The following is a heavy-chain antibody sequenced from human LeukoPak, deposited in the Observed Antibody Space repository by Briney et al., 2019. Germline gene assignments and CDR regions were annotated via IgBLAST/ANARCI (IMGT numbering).Heavy chain of an antibody. D-gene: IGHD6-13*01. Sequence: PSETLSLTCTVSGGSISSYYWSWIRQPAGKGLEWIGRIYTSGSTNYNPSLKSRVTMSVDTSKNQFYLTLSYVTAADTAVYYCARGSYSNSWSDYFGYWGQGTLVTVST. CDR3: ARGSYSNSWSDYFGY. J-gene: IGHJ4*02. V-gene: IGHV4-4*07. CDR2: IYTSGST. CDR1: GGSISSYY.